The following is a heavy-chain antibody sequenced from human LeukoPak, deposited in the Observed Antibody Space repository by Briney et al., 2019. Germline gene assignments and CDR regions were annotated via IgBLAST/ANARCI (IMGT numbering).Heavy chain of an antibody. CDR2: IYYSGST. CDR1: GGSISSYY. CDR3: ARQEGAKAFDY. V-gene: IGHV4-59*01. Sequence: PSETLSLTCTVSGGSISSYYWSWIRQPPGKGLEWIGYIYYSGSTNYNPSLKSRVTISVDTSKNQFSLKLSSVTAADTAVYYCARQEGAKAFDYWGQGTLVTVSS. J-gene: IGHJ4*02.